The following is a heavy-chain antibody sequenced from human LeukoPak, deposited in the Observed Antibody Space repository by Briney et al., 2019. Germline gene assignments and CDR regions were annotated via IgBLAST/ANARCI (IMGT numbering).Heavy chain of an antibody. CDR2: ISGSGGTT. CDR3: AKVRSNLDYSSSWYDFDY. CDR1: GFTFSSYA. Sequence: RSGGSLRLSCAASGFTFSSYAMSWVRQAPGKGLEWVSAISGSGGTTYYADSVKGRFTISRDNSKNMLYLQVNSLRAEDTAVYYCAKVRSNLDYSSSWYDFDYWGQGTLVTVSS. D-gene: IGHD6-13*01. J-gene: IGHJ4*02. V-gene: IGHV3-23*01.